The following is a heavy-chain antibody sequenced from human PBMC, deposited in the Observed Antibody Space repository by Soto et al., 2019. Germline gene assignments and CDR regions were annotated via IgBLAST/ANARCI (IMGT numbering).Heavy chain of an antibody. Sequence: GGSLRLSCTASGFTFGDYAMSWFRQAPGKGLEWAGFIRSKAYGGTTEYAASVKGRFTISRDDSKSIAYLQMNSLKTEDTAVYYCTRAFAGYSSGWCTYWGQGTLVTVS. D-gene: IGHD6-19*01. J-gene: IGHJ4*02. CDR1: GFTFGDYA. CDR3: TRAFAGYSSGWCTY. V-gene: IGHV3-49*03. CDR2: IRSKAYGGTT.